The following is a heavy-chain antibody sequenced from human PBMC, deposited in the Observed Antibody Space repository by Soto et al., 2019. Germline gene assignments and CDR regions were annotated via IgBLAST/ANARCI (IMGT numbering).Heavy chain of an antibody. CDR2: ISSSSSYT. V-gene: IGHV3-21*04. Sequence: GGSLRLSCGASGFTFGGYAVSWVRQAPGKGLEWVSAISSSSSYTNYADSVKGRFTISRDNAKNSLYLQMNSLRAEDTAVYYCARDHHRYSGYDYVDYWGQGTLVTVSS. D-gene: IGHD5-12*01. CDR1: GFTFGGYA. CDR3: ARDHHRYSGYDYVDY. J-gene: IGHJ4*02.